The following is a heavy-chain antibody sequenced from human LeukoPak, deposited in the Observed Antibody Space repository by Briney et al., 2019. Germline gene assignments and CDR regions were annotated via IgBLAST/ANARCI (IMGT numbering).Heavy chain of an antibody. V-gene: IGHV4-39*01. J-gene: IGHJ2*01. CDR1: GGSISSSSYY. CDR3: ARLRSYYGSALVSPHYWYFDL. D-gene: IGHD3-10*01. Sequence: SETLSLTCTVSGGSISSSSYYWGWIRQPPGTGLEWIGSIYYGGSSYYNPSLKSRVTISVDTSKNQFSLKLSSVTAADTAVYYCARLRSYYGSALVSPHYWYFDLWGRGTLVTVSS. CDR2: IYYGGSS.